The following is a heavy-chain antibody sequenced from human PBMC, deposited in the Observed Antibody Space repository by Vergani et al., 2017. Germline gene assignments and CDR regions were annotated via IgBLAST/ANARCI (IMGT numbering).Heavy chain of an antibody. J-gene: IGHJ6*02. V-gene: IGHV4-30-4*08. CDR2: IYYSGST. CDR3: ARDTDGGPRGHYGMDV. CDR1: GGSISSGDYY. D-gene: IGHD4-23*01. Sequence: QVQLQESGPGLVKPSQTLSLTCTVSGGSISSGDYYWSWIRQPPGKGLEWIGYIYYSGSTYYNPSLKSRVTISVDTSKNQFSLKLSSLTAADTAVYYCARDTDGGPRGHYGMDVWGQGTTVTVSS.